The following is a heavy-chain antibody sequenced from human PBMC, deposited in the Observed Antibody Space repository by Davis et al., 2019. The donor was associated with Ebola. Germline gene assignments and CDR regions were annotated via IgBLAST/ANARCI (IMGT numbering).Heavy chain of an antibody. V-gene: IGHV3-30-3*01. CDR2: ISYDGSNK. D-gene: IGHD2-2*02. CDR3: ARDQVPAAINYYGMDV. J-gene: IGHJ6*02. CDR1: GFTFSSYA. Sequence: GESLKISCAASGFTFSSYAMHWVRQAPGKGLEWVAVISYDGSNKYYADSVKGRFTISRDNSKNTLYLQMNSLRAEDTAVYYCARDQVPAAINYYGMDVWGQGTTVTVSS.